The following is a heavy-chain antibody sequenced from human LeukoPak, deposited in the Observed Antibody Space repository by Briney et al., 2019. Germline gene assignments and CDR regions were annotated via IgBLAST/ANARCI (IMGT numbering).Heavy chain of an antibody. CDR3: ARSRVFYGTIDY. CDR1: GGSISSYY. D-gene: IGHD4-17*01. V-gene: IGHV4-59*01. J-gene: IGHJ4*02. Sequence: SETLSLTCTVSGGSISSYYWSWIRQPPGKGLEWIGYIYNSGSTNYNASLKSRVTISVDTSKNQFSLKLSSVTAADTAVYYCARSRVFYGTIDYWGQGTLVTVSS. CDR2: IYNSGST.